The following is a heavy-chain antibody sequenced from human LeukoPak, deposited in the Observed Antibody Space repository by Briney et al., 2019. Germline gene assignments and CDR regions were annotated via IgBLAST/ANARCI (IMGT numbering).Heavy chain of an antibody. D-gene: IGHD4-17*01. Sequence: GGSLRLSCAASGFTFSTYAMSWVPQAPGKGLEWVSAIRGSDDNTFYADSVRGRFTISRDNSKNTLYLQMNILRAEDTAVYYCAKTVTTQAYYWYFDLWGRGTLVTVSS. J-gene: IGHJ2*01. CDR1: GFTFSTYA. V-gene: IGHV3-23*01. CDR2: IRGSDDNT. CDR3: AKTVTTQAYYWYFDL.